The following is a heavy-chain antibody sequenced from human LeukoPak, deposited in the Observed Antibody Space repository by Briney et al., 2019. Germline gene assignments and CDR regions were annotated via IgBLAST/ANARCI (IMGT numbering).Heavy chain of an antibody. D-gene: IGHD5-24*01. Sequence: PSETLSLTCTVSGYSISSGYFWGWIRQPPGKGLECIGTIYHSGSTYYNPSLKSRVTISVDTSKNQFSLKLSSVTAADTAVYYCAGGRRDAYNYNYWGQGTLVTVSS. CDR2: IYHSGST. CDR1: GYSISSGYF. V-gene: IGHV4-38-2*02. J-gene: IGHJ4*02. CDR3: AGGRRDAYNYNY.